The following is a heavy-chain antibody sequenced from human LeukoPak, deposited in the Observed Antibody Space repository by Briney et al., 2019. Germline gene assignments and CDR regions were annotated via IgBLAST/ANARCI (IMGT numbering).Heavy chain of an antibody. J-gene: IGHJ6*02. CDR3: ARRYPFYGMDV. V-gene: IGHV3-48*03. D-gene: IGHD3-9*01. Sequence: PGGSLRLSCAASGXTFSSYEMNWVRQAPGKGLEWISCITSSGTNIYDADSVKGRFTISRDNAKNSLYLLMNSLRAEDTGVYYCARRYPFYGMDVWGQGTTVTVSS. CDR2: ITSSGTNI. CDR1: GXTFSSYE.